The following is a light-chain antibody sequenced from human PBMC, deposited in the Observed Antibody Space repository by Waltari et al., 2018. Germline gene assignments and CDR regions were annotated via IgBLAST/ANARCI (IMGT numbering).Light chain of an antibody. Sequence: QLVLTQSPSASASLGASANLTCTLSSGHRSYAIAWHQQQPEKGPRFLMKVNSDGSHTKGDGIPDRFSGSSSGAERYLTISGLQSEDEADYYCQTWGTGIQVFGGGTKLSV. CDR1: SGHRSYA. V-gene: IGLV4-69*01. CDR2: VNSDGSH. J-gene: IGLJ3*02. CDR3: QTWGTGIQV.